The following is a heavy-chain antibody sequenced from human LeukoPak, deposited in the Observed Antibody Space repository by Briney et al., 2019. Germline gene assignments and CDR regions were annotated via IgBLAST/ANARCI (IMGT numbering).Heavy chain of an antibody. CDR2: MNPNSGNT. Sequence: ASVKVSCKASGYTFTSYDINWVRQATGQGLEWMGWMNPNSGNTGYAQKFQGRVTMTRNTSISTAYMELSRLRSDDTAVYYCARDHHITIFGVVSHYYGMDVWGQGTTVTVSS. V-gene: IGHV1-8*01. D-gene: IGHD3-3*01. J-gene: IGHJ6*02. CDR1: GYTFTSYD. CDR3: ARDHHITIFGVVSHYYGMDV.